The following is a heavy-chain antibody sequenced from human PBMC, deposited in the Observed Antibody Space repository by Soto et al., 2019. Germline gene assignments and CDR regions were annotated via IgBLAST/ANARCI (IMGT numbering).Heavy chain of an antibody. J-gene: IGHJ1*01. V-gene: IGHV3-64D*08. CDR3: VNPYYYDSSGYYYAAEYFQH. Sequence: GGSLRLSCSASGFTFSSYAMHWVRQAPGKGLEYVSAISSNGGSTYYADSVKGRFTISRDNSKNTLYLQMSSLRAEDTAVYYFVNPYYYDSSGYYYAAEYFQHWGQGTRVTVSS. D-gene: IGHD3-22*01. CDR1: GFTFSSYA. CDR2: ISSNGGST.